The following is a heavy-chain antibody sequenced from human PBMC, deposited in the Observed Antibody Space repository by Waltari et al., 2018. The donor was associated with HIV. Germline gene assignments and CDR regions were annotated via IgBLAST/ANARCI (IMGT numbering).Heavy chain of an antibody. CDR3: ARGSHCSSTSCYPHYYYGMDV. D-gene: IGHD2-2*01. J-gene: IGHJ6*02. V-gene: IGHV1-46*01. CDR2: INPSGGSI. Sequence: QVQLVQSGAEVKKPGASVKVSCKASGYTFTSYYMPWVRQALGQGLEWMGIINPSGGSITYAQKFQGRVTMTRDTSTRTVYMEVSSLRSEDTAVYYCARGSHCSSTSCYPHYYYGMDVWGQGTTVTVS. CDR1: GYTFTSYY.